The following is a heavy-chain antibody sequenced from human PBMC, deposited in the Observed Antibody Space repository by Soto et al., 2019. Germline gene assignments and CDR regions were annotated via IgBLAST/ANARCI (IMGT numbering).Heavy chain of an antibody. CDR3: ASRGDILTGYYENWFDP. J-gene: IGHJ5*02. V-gene: IGHV4-34*01. D-gene: IGHD3-9*01. CDR2: INHSGST. Sequence: SETLSLTCTVSGGSISSYYWSWIRQPPGKGLEWIGEINHSGSTNYNPSLKSRVTISVDTSKNQFSLKLSSVTAADTAVYYCASRGDILTGYYENWFDPWGQGTLVTVSS. CDR1: GGSISSYY.